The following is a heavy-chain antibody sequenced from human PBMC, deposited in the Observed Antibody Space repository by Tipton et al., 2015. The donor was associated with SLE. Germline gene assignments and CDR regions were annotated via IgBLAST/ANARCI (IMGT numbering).Heavy chain of an antibody. CDR3: ARETYRDGGYVG. Sequence: TLSLTCTVSGGSISSYYWSWIRQPPGKGLEWIGYIYYSGSTNYNPSLKSRVTISVDTSKNQFSLKLSSVTAADTAVYYCARETYRDGGYVGWGQGTLVTVSS. CDR1: GGSISSYY. D-gene: IGHD5-12*01. CDR2: IYYSGST. V-gene: IGHV4-59*01. J-gene: IGHJ4*02.